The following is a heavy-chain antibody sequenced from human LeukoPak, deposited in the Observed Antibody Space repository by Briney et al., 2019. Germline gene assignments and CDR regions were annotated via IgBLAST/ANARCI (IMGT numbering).Heavy chain of an antibody. D-gene: IGHD6-6*01. CDR1: GYTFTGYY. Sequence: ASVKVSCKASGYTFTGYYMHWVRQAPGQGLEWMGRINPNSGGTNYAQKFQGRVTMTRDTSISTAYRELSRLRSDDTAVYYCARGFQAARPTDYWGQGTLVTVSS. J-gene: IGHJ4*02. CDR3: ARGFQAARPTDY. CDR2: INPNSGGT. V-gene: IGHV1-2*06.